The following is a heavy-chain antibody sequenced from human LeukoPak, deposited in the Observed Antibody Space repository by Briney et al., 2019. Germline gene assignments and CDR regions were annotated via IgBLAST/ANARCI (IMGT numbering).Heavy chain of an antibody. V-gene: IGHV3-23*01. J-gene: IGHJ4*02. CDR3: AKSSDYYDSSRFDY. CDR1: GFTFSSYA. CDR2: ISGSGGST. D-gene: IGHD3-22*01. Sequence: GGSLGLSCAASGFTFSSYAMSWVRQAPGKGLEWVSAISGSGGSTYYADSVKGRFTISRDNSKNTLYLQMNSLRAEDTAVYYCAKSSDYYDSSRFDYWGQGTLVTVSS.